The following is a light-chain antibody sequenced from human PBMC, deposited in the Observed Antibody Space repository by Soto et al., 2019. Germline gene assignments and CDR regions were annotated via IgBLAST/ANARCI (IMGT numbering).Light chain of an antibody. V-gene: IGLV2-14*01. Sequence: QSVLAQPASVSGSPGQSITISCTGTSSDVGGYNSVSWYRQDPGKAPKLMIYDVTNRPSGVSNRFSGSKSGNTASLTISGLQAEDEADYYCSSFTSEITYVFGTGTKVTVL. CDR3: SSFTSEITYV. CDR2: DVT. CDR1: SSDVGGYNS. J-gene: IGLJ1*01.